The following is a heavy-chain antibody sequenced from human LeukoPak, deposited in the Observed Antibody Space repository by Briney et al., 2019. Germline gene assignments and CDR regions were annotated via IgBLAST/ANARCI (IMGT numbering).Heavy chain of an antibody. V-gene: IGHV3-48*01. J-gene: IGHJ5*02. CDR1: GFTFSTKS. D-gene: IGHD6-19*01. CDR2: ITADSGTT. Sequence: GGSLRLSCAVSGFTFSTKSMNWVRQAPGKGLEWVSYITADSGTTYYADSVKGRFTISRDNAKNSLYLQMNSLRAEDTAVYYCARECSGALYGYNWFDPWGQGTLVTVSS. CDR3: ARECSGALYGYNWFDP.